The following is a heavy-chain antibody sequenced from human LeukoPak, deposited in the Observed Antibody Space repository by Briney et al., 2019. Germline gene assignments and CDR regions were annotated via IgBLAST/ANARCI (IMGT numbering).Heavy chain of an antibody. D-gene: IGHD4-23*01. CDR1: GFTFSSYS. CDR3: ARDSSDYGGNSGY. V-gene: IGHV3-21*01. J-gene: IGHJ4*02. Sequence: GGSLRLSCAASGFTFSSYSMNWVRQAPGKGLEWVSSISSSGSYIYYADSVKGRFTISRDNAKNSLYLQMNSLRAEDTAVYYCARDSSDYGGNSGYWGQGTLLTVSS. CDR2: ISSSGSYI.